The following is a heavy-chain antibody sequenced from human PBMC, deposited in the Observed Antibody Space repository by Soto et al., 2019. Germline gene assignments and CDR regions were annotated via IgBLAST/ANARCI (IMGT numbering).Heavy chain of an antibody. J-gene: IGHJ4*02. V-gene: IGHV3-9*01. CDR1: GYTFDEYA. CDR2: ITWNGGNL. CDR3: AKLYSTGYTFDY. Sequence: PGGSLRLSCAASGYTFDEYAMHWVRQGPGKGLEWVAGITWNGGNLGYADSVKGRFTISRDNAKNSLYLQMNSLRGDDTALYYCAKLYSTGYTFDYWGQGP. D-gene: IGHD6-19*01.